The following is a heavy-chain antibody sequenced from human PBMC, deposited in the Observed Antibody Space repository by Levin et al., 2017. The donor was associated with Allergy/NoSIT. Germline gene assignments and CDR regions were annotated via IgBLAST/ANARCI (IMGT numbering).Heavy chain of an antibody. D-gene: IGHD6-19*01. J-gene: IGHJ4*02. CDR2: INHSGST. Sequence: SQTLSLTCAVYGGSFSDYYWSWIRQPPGKGLEWIGQINHSGSTNYNPSLKSRVTISVDTSNNQFSLKLTSVTAADTAVYYCARATITPQGAVAGPNDYWGQGTLVTVSS. CDR1: GGSFSDYY. CDR3: ARATITPQGAVAGPNDY. V-gene: IGHV4-34*01.